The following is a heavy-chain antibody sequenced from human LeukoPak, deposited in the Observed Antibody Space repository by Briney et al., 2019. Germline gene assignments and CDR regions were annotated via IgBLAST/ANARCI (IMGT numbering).Heavy chain of an antibody. V-gene: IGHV3-49*03. CDR2: IRSKTYGGTT. Sequence: PGGSLRLSCAASGFTFSNAWMSWFRQAPGKGLEWVGFIRSKTYGGTTGYAASVKDTFTISRDDSKSVVYLQMNSLKTEDTAFYYCTRGVGQQLIPPDYWGQGTLVTVSS. CDR3: TRGVGQQLIPPDY. J-gene: IGHJ4*02. D-gene: IGHD6-13*01. CDR1: GFTFSNAW.